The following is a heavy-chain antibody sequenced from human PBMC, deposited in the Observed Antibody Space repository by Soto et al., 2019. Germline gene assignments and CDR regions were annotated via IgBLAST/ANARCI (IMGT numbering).Heavy chain of an antibody. J-gene: IGHJ4*02. CDR3: ARDGYSSSWTFDY. Sequence: QVQLQESGPGLVKPSETLSLTCTVSGGSISSYYWSWIRQPPGKGLEWIGYIYYSGSTNYNPSLKSRVTISVDTSKNQFSLKLSSVTAADTAVYYCARDGYSSSWTFDYWGQGTLVTVSS. CDR2: IYYSGST. CDR1: GGSISSYY. D-gene: IGHD6-13*01. V-gene: IGHV4-59*01.